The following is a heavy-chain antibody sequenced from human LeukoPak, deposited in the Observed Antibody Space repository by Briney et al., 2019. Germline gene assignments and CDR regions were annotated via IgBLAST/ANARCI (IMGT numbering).Heavy chain of an antibody. V-gene: IGHV1-69*04. CDR3: AWVLGYCSSTSCSRTGDV. CDR1: GGTFSSYA. J-gene: IGHJ6*02. Sequence: SVKVSCKASGGTFSSYAISWVRQAPGQGLEWMGRIIPILGIANYAQKFRGRVTITADKSTSTAYMELSSLRSEDTAVYYCAWVLGYCSSTSCSRTGDVWGQGTTVTVSS. D-gene: IGHD2-2*03. CDR2: IIPILGIA.